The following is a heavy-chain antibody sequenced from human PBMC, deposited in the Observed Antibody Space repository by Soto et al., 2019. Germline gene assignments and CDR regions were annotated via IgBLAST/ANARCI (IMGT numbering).Heavy chain of an antibody. CDR3: ARVKLGSYDWVDP. J-gene: IGHJ5*02. V-gene: IGHV3-74*01. CDR1: GFTFSNYW. D-gene: IGHD3-16*01. Sequence: EVQLVESGGDLVQPRGSLRLSCAASGFTFSNYWMHWVRQAPGKGLMWVSRINTDGSRATYADSVQGRFGISRDNAKNTVYLQMNSLRAEDTAVYYCARVKLGSYDWVDPWGQGTLVTVSS. CDR2: INTDGSRA.